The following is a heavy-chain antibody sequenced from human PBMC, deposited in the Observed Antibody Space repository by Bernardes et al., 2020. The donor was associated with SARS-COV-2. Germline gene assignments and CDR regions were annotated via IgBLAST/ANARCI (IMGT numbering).Heavy chain of an antibody. Sequence: SETLSLTCAVYGGSFSGYYWSWIRQPPGKGLEWIGEMDRRGGTNYSPSLKSRVSISVDTSKSQFYLKLTSVTAADAAVYYCAREPRGGTDAFDIWGQGTMVTVSS. V-gene: IGHV4-34*01. CDR1: GGSFSGYY. CDR3: AREPRGGTDAFDI. CDR2: MDRRGGT. D-gene: IGHD1-26*01. J-gene: IGHJ3*02.